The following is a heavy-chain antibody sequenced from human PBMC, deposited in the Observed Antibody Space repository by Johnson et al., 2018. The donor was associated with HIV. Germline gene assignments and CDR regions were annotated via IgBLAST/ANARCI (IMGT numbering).Heavy chain of an antibody. CDR1: GFTFGDDA. Sequence: VQLVESGGGLVQPGGSLRLSCTASGFTFGDDAMSWVRQTPGKVLEWVGFIRSLPYGGTTDYAAPVKGRFTISRDDSKNTLYLQMNSLKTEDTAVYYCTTDWALEWFHNDAFDIWGQGTMVTVSS. V-gene: IGHV3-49*04. J-gene: IGHJ3*02. D-gene: IGHD3-3*01. CDR2: IRSLPYGGTT. CDR3: TTDWALEWFHNDAFDI.